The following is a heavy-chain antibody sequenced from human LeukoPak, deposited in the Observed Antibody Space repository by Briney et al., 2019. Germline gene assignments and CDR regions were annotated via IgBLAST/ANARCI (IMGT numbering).Heavy chain of an antibody. CDR2: IRYDGSNN. CDR3: AKGDDYGSNTRLPKFNWFDP. D-gene: IGHD4-17*01. V-gene: IGHV3-30*02. CDR1: GLTFNTNG. Sequence: GGSLRLSCAASGLTFNTNGMHWVRQAPGKGLEWVAFIRYDGSNNYYADSVKGRFTISRDNSKNTLYLQMNSLRAEDTAVYYCAKGDDYGSNTRLPKFNWFDPWGQGTLVTVSS. J-gene: IGHJ5*02.